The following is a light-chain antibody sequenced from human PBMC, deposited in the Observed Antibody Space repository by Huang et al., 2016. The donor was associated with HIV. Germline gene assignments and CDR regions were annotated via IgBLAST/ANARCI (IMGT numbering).Light chain of an antibody. V-gene: IGKV1-39*01. CDR2: AAS. CDR3: QQSYSLLT. Sequence: DIQMTQSPSSLSASVGDRVTITCRASQSISSDLNWYQQKPRKAPKLLIYAASSLQSGVPSRFSGSGSGTDFTLTISSLQPEDFATYYCQQSYSLLTFGGGTKVEIK. J-gene: IGKJ4*01. CDR1: QSISSD.